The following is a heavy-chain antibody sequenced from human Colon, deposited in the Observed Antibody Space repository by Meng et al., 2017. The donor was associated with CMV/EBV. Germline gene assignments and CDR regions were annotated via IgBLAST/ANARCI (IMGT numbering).Heavy chain of an antibody. V-gene: IGHV4-59*01. CDR3: ARGRCSSTSCYGGNYYYGMDV. CDR2: IYYSGST. J-gene: IGHJ6*02. Sequence: GSLRLSCTVSGGSISSYYWSWIRQPPGKGVEWIGYIYYSGSTNYNPSLKSRVTISVDTSKNQFSLKLSSVTAADTAVYYCARGRCSSTSCYGGNYYYGMDVWGQGTTVTVSS. D-gene: IGHD2-2*01. CDR1: GGSISSYY.